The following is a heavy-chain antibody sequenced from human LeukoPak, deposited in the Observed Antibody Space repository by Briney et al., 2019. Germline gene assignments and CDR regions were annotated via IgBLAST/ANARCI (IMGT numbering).Heavy chain of an antibody. CDR1: GGSISSGGYY. V-gene: IGHV4-31*03. CDR3: ASHYYDSSGYNVDY. D-gene: IGHD3-22*01. J-gene: IGHJ4*02. Sequence: SQTLSLTCTVSGGSISSGGYYWSWIRQHPGKGLEWIGYIYYSGSTYYNPSLKSRVTISVDTYKNQFSLKLSSVTAADTAVYYCASHYYDSSGYNVDYWGQGTLVTVSS. CDR2: IYYSGST.